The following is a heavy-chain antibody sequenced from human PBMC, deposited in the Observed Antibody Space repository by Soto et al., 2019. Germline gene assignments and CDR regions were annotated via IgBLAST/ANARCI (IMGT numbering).Heavy chain of an antibody. D-gene: IGHD3-3*02. V-gene: IGHV1-69*12. J-gene: IGHJ6*01. CDR3: ARDKDRQQLGGNYYYIMAV. CDR2: IMPVFPTP. CDR1: GGTFRTSA. Sequence: QVQLVQSGAEVKKPGSSVKVSCKTSGGTFRTSAISWVRQAPGQGLEWMGGIMPVFPTPDYAKKFQGRVNVTEDESTGTAYMELSSFRSEDTAVYYCARDKDRQQLGGNYYYIMAVWGQGTTVTVSS.